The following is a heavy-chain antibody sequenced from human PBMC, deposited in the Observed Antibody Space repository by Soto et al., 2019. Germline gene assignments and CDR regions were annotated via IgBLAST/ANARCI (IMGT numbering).Heavy chain of an antibody. Sequence: QVQLVQSGSEVKKPGASVKVSCKTSGDSFSAFYLHWVRQAPGQGLEWLGCINPNGGATNYAQKFRGRVAMTRDTSIRTAYLELSSLRSDDTAIYYCARESGGATATLDYYYFYMDVWGKGTTVTVSS. J-gene: IGHJ6*03. CDR3: ARESGGATATLDYYYFYMDV. D-gene: IGHD5-12*01. CDR2: INPNGGAT. V-gene: IGHV1-2*02. CDR1: GDSFSAFY.